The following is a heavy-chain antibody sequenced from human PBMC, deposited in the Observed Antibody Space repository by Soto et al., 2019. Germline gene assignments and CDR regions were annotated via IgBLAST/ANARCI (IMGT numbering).Heavy chain of an antibody. CDR1: GGSISSYY. CDR2: IYTSGST. Sequence: WETLSLTCTVSGGSISSYYWSWIRQPAGKGLEWIGRIYTSGSTNYNPSLKSRVTMSVDTSKNQFSLKLSSVTAADTAVYYCAITGSGYDSDYYYGMDVWGQGTTVTVSS. J-gene: IGHJ6*02. CDR3: AITGSGYDSDYYYGMDV. V-gene: IGHV4-4*07. D-gene: IGHD5-12*01.